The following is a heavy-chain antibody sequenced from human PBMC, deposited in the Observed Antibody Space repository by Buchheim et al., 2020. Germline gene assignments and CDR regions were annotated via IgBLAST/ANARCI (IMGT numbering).Heavy chain of an antibody. J-gene: IGHJ4*02. CDR3: ARDGRGVRGVTFDY. D-gene: IGHD3-10*01. V-gene: IGHV3-48*01. Sequence: EVQLVESGGGLVQPGGSLRLSCAVSGFTFSSYSMNWVRQAPGKGLEWVAYVSSSSSTIYYAYTVKGRFTISRDNAKNALYLQMNGLRAEDTAVYYCARDGRGVRGVTFDYWGQGTL. CDR1: GFTFSSYS. CDR2: VSSSSSTI.